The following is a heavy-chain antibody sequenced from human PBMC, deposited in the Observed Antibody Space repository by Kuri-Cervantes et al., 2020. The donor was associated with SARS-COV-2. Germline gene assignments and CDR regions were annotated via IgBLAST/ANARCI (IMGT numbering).Heavy chain of an antibody. J-gene: IGHJ4*02. V-gene: IGHV3-30*02. CDR3: AKDLLGGLHPFDY. CDR1: GFTFSSYG. Sequence: LSLTCAASGFTFSSYGMHWVRQAPGKGLEWVAFIRYDGSNKYYADSVKGRFTISRDNSKNTLYLQMNGLRAEDTAVYYCAKDLLGGLHPFDYWGQGTLVTVSS. CDR2: IRYDGSNK. D-gene: IGHD4-11*01.